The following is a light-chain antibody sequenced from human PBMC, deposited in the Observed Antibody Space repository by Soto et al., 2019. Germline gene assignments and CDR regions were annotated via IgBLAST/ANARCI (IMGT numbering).Light chain of an antibody. V-gene: IGLV2-14*01. Sequence: QSALTQPASVSGSPGQSITISFTGTSSDVGGYNYVSWYQQHPGKAPKLMIFAVSNRPSGVSNRFSGSKSGNTASLTISGLQTEDEADYYCTSYTSSFTHLFGTGTKVTVL. J-gene: IGLJ1*01. CDR3: TSYTSSFTHL. CDR1: SSDVGGYNY. CDR2: AVS.